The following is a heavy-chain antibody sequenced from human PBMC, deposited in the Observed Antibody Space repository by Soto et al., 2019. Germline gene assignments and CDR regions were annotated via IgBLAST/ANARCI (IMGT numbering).Heavy chain of an antibody. J-gene: IGHJ4*02. CDR2: INPNGGST. V-gene: IGHV1-46*01. CDR3: ARSAPYDY. CDR1: GYTFTNYY. Sequence: QVQLMQSGAEVKKPGASVRVSCKASGYTFTNYYVHWVRQAPGQGLEWMGFINPNGGSTTYAQKFQGRLTVTTDTSTRTGYMQMSRRRSEDTAVFYCARSAPYDYWGQGTLGTVPS.